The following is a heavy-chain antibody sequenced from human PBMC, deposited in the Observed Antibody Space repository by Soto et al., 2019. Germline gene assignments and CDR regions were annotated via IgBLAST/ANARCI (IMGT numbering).Heavy chain of an antibody. D-gene: IGHD3-3*01. J-gene: IGHJ4*02. CDR1: GFTFSSYA. Sequence: GGSLRLSCAASGFTFSSYAMSWVRQAPGKGLEWVSAISGSGGSTYYADSVKGRFTISRDNSKNTLYLQMNSLRAEDTAVYYCAKDPGPGSYYDFWSGYYGFFDYWGQGTLVTVSS. V-gene: IGHV3-23*01. CDR3: AKDPGPGSYYDFWSGYYGFFDY. CDR2: ISGSGGST.